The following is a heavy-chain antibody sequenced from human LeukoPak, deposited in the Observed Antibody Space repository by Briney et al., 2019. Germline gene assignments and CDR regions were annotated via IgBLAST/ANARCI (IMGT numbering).Heavy chain of an antibody. CDR3: ARFKYYYGSGIDY. D-gene: IGHD3-10*01. J-gene: IGHJ4*02. V-gene: IGHV1-2*02. CDR1: GYTFTGYY. Sequence: ASVKVSCKASGYTFTGYYMHWVRQAPGQGLEWMGWINPNSGGTNYAQKFQGRVTMTRDTSISTAYMELSRLRSDDTAVYYCARFKYYYGSGIDYWGRGTLVTVSS. CDR2: INPNSGGT.